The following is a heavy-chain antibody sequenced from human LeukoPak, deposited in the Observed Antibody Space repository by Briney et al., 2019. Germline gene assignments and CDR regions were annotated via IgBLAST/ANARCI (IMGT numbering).Heavy chain of an antibody. CDR2: ISYIGST. V-gene: IGHV4-59*11. D-gene: IGHD3-22*01. CDR1: GGSFTTHY. J-gene: IGHJ3*01. CDR3: ASDSISMNAFDA. Sequence: PSETLSLTCTVSGGSFTTHYWSWIRQPPGRGLEWIGYISYIGSTNYNPSLKSRVTISIDTSKNEVSLMLTSETAADTAVYYCASDSISMNAFDAWGQGTMVTVSS.